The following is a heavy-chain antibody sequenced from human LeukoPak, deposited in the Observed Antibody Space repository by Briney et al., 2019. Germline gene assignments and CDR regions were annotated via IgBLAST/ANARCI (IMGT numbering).Heavy chain of an antibody. D-gene: IGHD1-26*01. V-gene: IGHV1-18*01. CDR1: GYTVTELS. Sequence: GASVKVSCRVSGYTVTELSMHWVRQAPGQGLEWMGWISAYNGNTNYAQKLQGRVTMTTDTSTSTAYMELRSLRSDDTAVYYCARPSGSLGGSWFDPWGQGTLVTVSS. J-gene: IGHJ5*02. CDR2: ISAYNGNT. CDR3: ARPSGSLGGSWFDP.